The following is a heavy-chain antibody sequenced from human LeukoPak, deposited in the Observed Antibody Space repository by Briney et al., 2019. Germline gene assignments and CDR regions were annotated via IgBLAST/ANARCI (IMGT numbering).Heavy chain of an antibody. V-gene: IGHV3-48*03. CDR2: ISSSGSTI. Sequence: GGSLRLSCAASGFTFSSYEMNWVRRAPGKGLEWVSYISSSGSTIYYADSVKGRFTISRDNAKNSLYLQMNSLRAEDTAVYYCARESGITMLRGAHTPWGHGILVTVSS. CDR3: ARESGITMLRGAHTP. D-gene: IGHD3-10*01. CDR1: GFTFSSYE. J-gene: IGHJ5*02.